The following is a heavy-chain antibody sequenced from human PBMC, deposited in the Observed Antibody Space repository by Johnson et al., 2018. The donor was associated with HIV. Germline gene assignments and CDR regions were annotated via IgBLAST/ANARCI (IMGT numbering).Heavy chain of an antibody. CDR1: GFTFSRYD. Sequence: EVQLLESGGGLVQPGGSLRLSCAASGFTFSRYDMHWVRQATGKGLEWVSAIGTAGDTYYPGSVKGRFTISRDNSKNTLYLQMNSLRAEDTAVYYCARHDSSSLPPRDDFDIWGQGTMVTVSS. CDR3: ARHDSSSLPPRDDFDI. D-gene: IGHD6-6*01. CDR2: IGTAGDT. J-gene: IGHJ3*02. V-gene: IGHV3-13*01.